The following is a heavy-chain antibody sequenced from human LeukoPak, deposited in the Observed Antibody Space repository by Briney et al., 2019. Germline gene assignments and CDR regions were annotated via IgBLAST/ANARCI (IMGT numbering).Heavy chain of an antibody. CDR3: AKQDYDILTGYYKPLFDY. J-gene: IGHJ4*02. CDR1: GFTFSSYA. CDR2: ISGSGGST. Sequence: GGSLRLSCAASGFTFSSYAMSWVRQAPGKGLEWVSAISGSGGSTYYADSVKGRFTISRDNSKNTLYLQMNSLRAEDTAVYYCAKQDYDILTGYYKPLFDYWGQGTLVTVSS. D-gene: IGHD3-9*01. V-gene: IGHV3-23*01.